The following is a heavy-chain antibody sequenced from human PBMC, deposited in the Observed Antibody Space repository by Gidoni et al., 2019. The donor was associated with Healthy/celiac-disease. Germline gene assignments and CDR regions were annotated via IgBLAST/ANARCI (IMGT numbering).Heavy chain of an antibody. CDR2: ISYDGSNK. CDR3: AKDLGYYDSSGYTLYYYYYGMDV. D-gene: IGHD3-22*01. J-gene: IGHJ6*02. Sequence: QVQLVQSGGGVVQPGRSLRLSCAASGFTFSSYALHWVRQAPGKGLEWVEVISYDGSNKNYADSVKGRFTITRDNSKNTLYLQMNSLRDEDTAVYYCAKDLGYYDSSGYTLYYYYYGMDVWGQGNTVTVSS. CDR1: GFTFSSYA. V-gene: IGHV3-30*18.